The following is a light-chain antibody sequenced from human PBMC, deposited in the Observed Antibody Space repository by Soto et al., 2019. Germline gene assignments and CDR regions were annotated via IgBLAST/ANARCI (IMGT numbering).Light chain of an antibody. CDR1: QSLLYSDGRTY. V-gene: IGKV2D-29*01. CDR3: MQSIQLPIT. Sequence: DVVLTQTPRSLSVTPGQPASISCKSSQSLLYSDGRTYVYWYLQKPGQPPQLLIHEVSNRFSGVPERNSGSESGTDFTLKISRVEAEDVGVYYCMQSIQLPITFGGGTNVEIK. CDR2: EVS. J-gene: IGKJ4*01.